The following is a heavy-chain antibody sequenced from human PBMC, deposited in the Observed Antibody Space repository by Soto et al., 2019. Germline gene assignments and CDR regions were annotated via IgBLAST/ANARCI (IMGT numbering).Heavy chain of an antibody. D-gene: IGHD6-13*01. J-gene: IGHJ6*02. CDR3: SKDAGRAAPLYDYYGRDV. V-gene: IGHV3-43*02. Sequence: GGSLRLSCAASGFTFDDYAMHWGRQAPGKGLEWVSLISGDGGSTYYADSVKGRFTISRDNSKNALYLQMNSLRTEDTALYYCSKDAGRAAPLYDYYGRDVWSQGTTVTVYS. CDR1: GFTFDDYA. CDR2: ISGDGGST.